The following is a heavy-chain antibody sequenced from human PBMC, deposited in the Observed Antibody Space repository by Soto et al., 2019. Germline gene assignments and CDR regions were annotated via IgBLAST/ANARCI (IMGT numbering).Heavy chain of an antibody. D-gene: IGHD3-10*01. V-gene: IGHV4-39*01. CDR2: IYYSGST. CDR1: GGSISSSSYY. Sequence: QLQLQESGPGLVKPSETLSLTCTVSGGSISSSSYYWGWIRQPPGKGLEWIGSIYYSGSTYYNPSLKSRVTISVDTSKNQFSLRLSSVSAADTAVYYCATYYYGSGSYAYFDYLGQGTLVTVSS. J-gene: IGHJ4*02. CDR3: ATYYYGSGSYAYFDY.